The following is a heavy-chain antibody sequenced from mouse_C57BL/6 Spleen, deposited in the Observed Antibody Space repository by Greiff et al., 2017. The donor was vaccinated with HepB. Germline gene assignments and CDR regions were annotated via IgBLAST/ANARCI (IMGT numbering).Heavy chain of an antibody. V-gene: IGHV1-26*01. J-gene: IGHJ3*01. CDR1: GYTFTDYY. CDR3: ARGLNWDRFAY. CDR2: INPNNGGT. D-gene: IGHD4-1*01. Sequence: EVQLQQSGPELVKPGASVKISCKASGYTFTDYYMNWVKQSHGKSLEWIGDINPNNGGTSYNQKFKGKATLTVDKSSSTAYMELRSLTSEDSSVYYCARGLNWDRFAYWGQGTLVTVSA.